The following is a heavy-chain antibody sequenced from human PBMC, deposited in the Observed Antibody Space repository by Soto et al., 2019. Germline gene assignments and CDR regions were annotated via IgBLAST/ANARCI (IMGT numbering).Heavy chain of an antibody. CDR2: MNNDGTTT. V-gene: IGHV3-74*01. J-gene: IGHJ4*02. Sequence: GGSLRLSCLVSEFSFSSSWMHWVRQGPGKGLMWVSRMNNDGTTTQYADSVKGRFTTSRDNANNMLYLQMSSLRAEDTGLYYRVTGWSEYWGQGTLVTVSS. CDR3: VTGWSEY. D-gene: IGHD2-15*01. CDR1: EFSFSSSW.